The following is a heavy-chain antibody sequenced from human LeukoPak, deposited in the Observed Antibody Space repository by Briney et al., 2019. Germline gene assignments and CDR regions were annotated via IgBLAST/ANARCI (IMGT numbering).Heavy chain of an antibody. CDR3: AIEKYGDYDFDY. J-gene: IGHJ4*02. D-gene: IGHD4-17*01. Sequence: GASVKVSCKASGYTFTSYYMHWVRQAPGQGLEWMGIINPSGGSTSYAQKFQGRVTMTRDTSTSTVYMELSSLRSEHTAVYYCAIEKYGDYDFDYWGQGTLVTVSS. CDR2: INPSGGST. V-gene: IGHV1-46*01. CDR1: GYTFTSYY.